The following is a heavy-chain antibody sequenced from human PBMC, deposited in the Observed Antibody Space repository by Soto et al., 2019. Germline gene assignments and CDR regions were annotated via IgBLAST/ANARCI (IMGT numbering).Heavy chain of an antibody. V-gene: IGHV3-21*01. J-gene: IGHJ6*02. CDR3: XRLEAATNYYYYYGMDV. CDR2: ISSSSSYI. D-gene: IGHD5-12*01. Sequence: GGSLRLSCAASGFTFSYYYMNWVRQAPGKGLEWVSSISSSSSYIYYADSVKGRFTISRDNAKNSLYLQMNSLRAEDTAVYYCXRLEAATNYYYYYGMDVWGQGTTVTVSS. CDR1: GFTFSYYY.